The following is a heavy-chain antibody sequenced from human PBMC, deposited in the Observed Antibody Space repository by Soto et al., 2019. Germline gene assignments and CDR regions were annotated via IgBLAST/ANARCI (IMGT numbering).Heavy chain of an antibody. J-gene: IGHJ4*02. D-gene: IGHD3-10*01. Sequence: ASVKVSCKASGYTFTSYGISWVRQAPGQGLEWMGWISAYNGNTNYAQKLQGRVTMTTDTSTSTAYMELRSLRSDDTAVYYCARDPYSSYYYGSGSSTFDYWGQGTRVTVS. CDR1: GYTFTSYG. V-gene: IGHV1-18*01. CDR3: ARDPYSSYYYGSGSSTFDY. CDR2: ISAYNGNT.